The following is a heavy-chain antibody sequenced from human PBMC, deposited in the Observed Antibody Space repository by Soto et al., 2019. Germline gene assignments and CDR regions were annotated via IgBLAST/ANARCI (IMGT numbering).Heavy chain of an antibody. CDR2: IFHNGDT. Sequence: SETLSRTCAVYGGSFSGYYWSWIRKSPGKDLHWIGYIFHNGDTFYNPSLESRLTISADTSKNQFSLKLRSVTAADTAVYYCASQVGVPSKRVGVAWGQGTLVTVSS. CDR1: GGSFSGYY. CDR3: ASQVGVPSKRVGVA. D-gene: IGHD3-16*01. V-gene: IGHV4-34*12. J-gene: IGHJ5*02.